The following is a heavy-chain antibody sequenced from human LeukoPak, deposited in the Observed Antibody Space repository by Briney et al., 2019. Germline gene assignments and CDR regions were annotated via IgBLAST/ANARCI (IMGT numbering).Heavy chain of an antibody. CDR3: AREGIAAHWFDP. D-gene: IGHD6-13*01. CDR2: IDPNSGGT. V-gene: IGHV1-2*02. Sequence: ASVKVSCKASGYTFTGYYMHWVRQAPGQGLEWMGWIDPNSGGTNYAQKFQGRVTMTRDTSISTAYMELSRLRSNDTAVYYCAREGIAAHWFDPWGQGTLATVSS. CDR1: GYTFTGYY. J-gene: IGHJ5*02.